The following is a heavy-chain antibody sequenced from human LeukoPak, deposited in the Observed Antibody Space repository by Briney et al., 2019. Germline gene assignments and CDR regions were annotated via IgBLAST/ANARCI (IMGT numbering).Heavy chain of an antibody. Sequence: PSETLSLTCTVSGGSISGYYWSWIRQPPGKGLEWIGYIYYSGSTNYNPSLKSRVTISVDTSKNQFSLKLSSVTAADTAVYYCARLAYYDFWSGYYQTYYYYYMDVWGKGTTVTVSS. J-gene: IGHJ6*03. D-gene: IGHD3-3*01. CDR3: ARLAYYDFWSGYYQTYYYYYMDV. CDR1: GGSISGYY. CDR2: IYYSGST. V-gene: IGHV4-59*12.